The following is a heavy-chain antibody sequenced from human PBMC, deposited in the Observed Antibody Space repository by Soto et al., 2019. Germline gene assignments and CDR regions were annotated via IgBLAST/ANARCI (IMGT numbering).Heavy chain of an antibody. CDR1: VGSFSGYY. Sequence: SETLSLTCSVYVGSFSGYYWSWIRQPPGKGLEWIGEINHSGSTNYNPSLKSRVAISVDTSKNQFSLKLSSVTAADTAVYYCARGVNTYYYDSSGYPPSWGQGTLVTVSS. CDR3: ARGVNTYYYDSSGYPPS. V-gene: IGHV4-34*01. CDR2: INHSGST. D-gene: IGHD3-22*01. J-gene: IGHJ5*02.